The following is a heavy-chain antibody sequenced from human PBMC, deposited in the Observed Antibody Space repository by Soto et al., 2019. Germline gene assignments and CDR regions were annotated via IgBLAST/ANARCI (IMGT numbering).Heavy chain of an antibody. Sequence: ASVKVSCKASGYTFTSYDINWVRQATGQGLEWMGWMNPNSGNTGYAQKFQGRVTMTRITSISTAYMELSSLRSEDTAVYYCARGVSGSFYYYYYMDVWGKGTTVTVSS. CDR3: ARGVSGSFYYYYYMDV. CDR2: MNPNSGNT. D-gene: IGHD3-3*01. V-gene: IGHV1-8*01. CDR1: GYTFTSYD. J-gene: IGHJ6*03.